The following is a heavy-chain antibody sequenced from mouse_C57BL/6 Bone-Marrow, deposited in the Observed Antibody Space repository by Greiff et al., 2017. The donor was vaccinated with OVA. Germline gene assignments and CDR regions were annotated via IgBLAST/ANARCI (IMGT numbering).Heavy chain of an antibody. Sequence: EVKLMESGGDLVKPGGSLKLSCAASGFTFSSYGMSWVRQTPDKRLEWVATISSGGSYTYYPDSVKGRFTISSDNAKNTLYLQMSSLKSEDTAMYYCARQGVYYGYDGYAMDYGGQGTSVTVSS. CDR1: GFTFSSYG. CDR2: ISSGGSYT. J-gene: IGHJ4*01. V-gene: IGHV5-6*01. D-gene: IGHD2-2*01. CDR3: ARQGVYYGYDGYAMDY.